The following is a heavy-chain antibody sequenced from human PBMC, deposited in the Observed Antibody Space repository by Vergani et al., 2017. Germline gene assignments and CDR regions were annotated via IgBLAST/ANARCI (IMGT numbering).Heavy chain of an antibody. D-gene: IGHD3-22*01. Sequence: QVQLQESGPGLVKPSQTLSLTCTVSGGSISSGSYYWSWIRQPAGKGLEWIGRIYTSGSTNYNPPLKSRVTIAVDTSKIKVSLKLSSVTAADTAVYYCAREVYYDRSGYYRPSVDYWGQGTLVTVSS. CDR2: IYTSGST. J-gene: IGHJ4*02. CDR3: AREVYYDRSGYYRPSVDY. CDR1: GGSISSGSYY. V-gene: IGHV4-61*02.